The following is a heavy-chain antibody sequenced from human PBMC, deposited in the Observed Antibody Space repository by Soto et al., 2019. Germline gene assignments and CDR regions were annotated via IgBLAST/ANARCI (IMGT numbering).Heavy chain of an antibody. CDR2: MNPNSGNT. CDR3: GRARLWIRCLAY. Sequence: QVQLVQSGAEVKKPGASVKVSCKASGYTFTSYDINWVRQATGQGLEWMGWMNPNSGNTGYAQKFQGRVTMTRNTAISKGDMELSSVRSEDTAGYDCGRARLWIRCLAYWGQGNLVTVSS. J-gene: IGHJ4*02. D-gene: IGHD4-17*01. CDR1: GYTFTSYD. V-gene: IGHV1-8*01.